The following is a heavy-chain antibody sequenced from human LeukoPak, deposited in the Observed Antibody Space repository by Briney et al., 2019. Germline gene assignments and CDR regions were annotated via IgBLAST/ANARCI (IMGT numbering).Heavy chain of an antibody. V-gene: IGHV3-21*01. CDR2: VSSSSTYI. J-gene: IGHJ6*02. CDR3: AREYCSSPSCHASPPYYYYGLDV. D-gene: IGHD2-2*01. Sequence: GGSLRLSCAVSGSTFSSYSMNWVRRAPGKGLEWVSSVSSSSTYIYYADSVKGRFTISRDNAKNSLYLQMNSLGAEDTAVYYCAREYCSSPSCHASPPYYYYGLDVWGQGATVTVSS. CDR1: GSTFSSYS.